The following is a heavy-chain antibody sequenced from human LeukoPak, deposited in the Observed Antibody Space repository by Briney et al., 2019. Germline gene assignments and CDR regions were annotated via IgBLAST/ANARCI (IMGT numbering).Heavy chain of an antibody. Sequence: GGSLRLSCAASGFTFSSYAMHWVRQAPGKGLEWVAVISYDGSNKYYADSVKGRFTISRNNSKNTLYLQMNSLRAEDTAVYYCAGYSRTGIAAALGLPIDDYWGQGTLVTVSS. V-gene: IGHV3-30-3*01. J-gene: IGHJ4*02. D-gene: IGHD6-13*01. CDR1: GFTFSSYA. CDR3: AGYSRTGIAAALGLPIDDY. CDR2: ISYDGSNK.